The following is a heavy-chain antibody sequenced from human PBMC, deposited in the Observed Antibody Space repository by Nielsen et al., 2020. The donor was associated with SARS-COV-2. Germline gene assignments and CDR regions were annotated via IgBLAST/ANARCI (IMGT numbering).Heavy chain of an antibody. J-gene: IGHJ4*02. Sequence: SETLSLTCTVSGASVNYGDSSWAWIRQPPGKGLEWIGYIYNGGSDYNPSLRSRFTISMDTSKNQVSLKLTSATAAVTAVYFCASGHFADWGQGTLVTVSS. CDR1: GASVNYGDSS. V-gene: IGHV4-61*08. CDR2: IYNGGS. D-gene: IGHD3/OR15-3a*01. CDR3: ASGHFAD.